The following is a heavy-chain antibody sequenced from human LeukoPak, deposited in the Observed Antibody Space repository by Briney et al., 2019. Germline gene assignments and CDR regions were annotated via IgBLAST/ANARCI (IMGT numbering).Heavy chain of an antibody. V-gene: IGHV3-48*04. Sequence: GGSLRLSCAASGFTFNNYNMNWVRQAPGKGLEWVSYISSSSSTIYYADSVKGRFTISRDNAKNTVALQMNSLSAEDTAVYYCATGGAQYYDYWGQGTVVTVSS. CDR1: GFTFNNYN. J-gene: IGHJ4*02. CDR2: ISSSSSTI. CDR3: ATGGAQYYDY. D-gene: IGHD3-16*01.